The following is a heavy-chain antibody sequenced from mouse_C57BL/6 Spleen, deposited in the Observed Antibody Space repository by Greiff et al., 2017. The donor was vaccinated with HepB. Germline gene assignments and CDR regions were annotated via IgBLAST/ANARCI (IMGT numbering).Heavy chain of an antibody. CDR3: ARREVRLPGAMDY. D-gene: IGHD2-4*01. CDR2: ISDGGSYT. V-gene: IGHV5-4*01. CDR1: GFTFSSYA. Sequence: DVQLVESGGGLVKPGGSLKLSCAASGFTFSSYAMSWVRQTPEKRLEWVATISDGGSYTYYPDNVKGRFTISRDNAKNNLYLQMSHLKSEDTAMYYCARREVRLPGAMDYWGQGTSVTVSS. J-gene: IGHJ4*01.